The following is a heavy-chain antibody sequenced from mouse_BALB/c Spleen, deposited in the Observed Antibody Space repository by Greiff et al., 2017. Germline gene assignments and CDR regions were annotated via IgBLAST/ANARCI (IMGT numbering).Heavy chain of an antibody. CDR2: IDPYNGGT. Sequence: EVQLQQSGPELEKPGASVKISCKASGYSFTGYNMNWVKQSNGKSLEWIGNIDPYNGGTGYNQKFKSKATLTVDNSSSTAYMELRSLTSEDSAVYYCARLDYDYFDYWGQGTTLTVSS. J-gene: IGHJ2*01. D-gene: IGHD2-4*01. V-gene: IGHV1S29*02. CDR3: ARLDYDYFDY. CDR1: GYSFTGYN.